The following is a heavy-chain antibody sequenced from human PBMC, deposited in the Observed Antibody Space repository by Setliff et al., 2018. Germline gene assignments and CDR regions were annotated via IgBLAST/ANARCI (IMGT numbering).Heavy chain of an antibody. CDR1: GYSISSGYY. V-gene: IGHV4-38-2*02. CDR3: ASGDGYNFWSGYYRTNKYYFDY. CDR2: IYHSGST. Sequence: SETLSLTCTVSGYSISSGYYWGWIRQPPGKGLEWIGSIYHSGSTYYNPSLKSRVTISVDTSKNQLSLKLSSATAADTAVYYCASGDGYNFWSGYYRTNKYYFDYWGQGTLVTVSS. J-gene: IGHJ4*02. D-gene: IGHD3-3*01.